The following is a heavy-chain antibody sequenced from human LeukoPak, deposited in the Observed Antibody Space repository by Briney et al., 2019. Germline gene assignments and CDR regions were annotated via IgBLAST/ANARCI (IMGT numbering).Heavy chain of an antibody. J-gene: IGHJ4*02. CDR1: GYTFTSYG. CDR3: AREGGSGSYYIFLDY. CDR2: ISAYNGNT. Sequence: GASVKVSCKASGYTFTSYGISWVRQAPGQGLEWMGWISAYNGNTNYAQKLQGRVTMTTDTSTSTAYMELRSLRSDDTAVYYCAREGGSGSYYIFLDYWGQGTLVTVSS. V-gene: IGHV1-18*01. D-gene: IGHD3-10*01.